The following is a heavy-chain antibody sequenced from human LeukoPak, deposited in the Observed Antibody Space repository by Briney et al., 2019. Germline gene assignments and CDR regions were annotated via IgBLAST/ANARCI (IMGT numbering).Heavy chain of an antibody. V-gene: IGHV1-46*01. J-gene: IGHJ5*02. CDR3: ARDSSQGDSAWWFDA. D-gene: IGHD1-26*01. Sequence: EASVKLSCKASGYTFTNNYMHWVRQAPGQGLEWMGIINPSGDNTWYAQKFQGRVTMTRDMATSTDYMEVSSLKSEDTAVYYCARDSSQGDSAWWFDAWGQGTLVTVSS. CDR2: INPSGDNT. CDR1: GYTFTNNY.